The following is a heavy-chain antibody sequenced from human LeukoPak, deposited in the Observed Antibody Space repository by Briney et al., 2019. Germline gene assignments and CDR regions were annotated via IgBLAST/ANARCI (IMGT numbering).Heavy chain of an antibody. CDR1: GYTFTSYG. J-gene: IGHJ4*02. V-gene: IGHV1-18*01. Sequence: GASVTVSFKASGYTFTSYGISWVRQAPGQGLEWMGWISAYNGNTNYAQKLQGRVAMTTDTSTSTAYMELRSLRSDDTAVYYCARARVGATFDYWGQGTLVTVSS. D-gene: IGHD1-26*01. CDR2: ISAYNGNT. CDR3: ARARVGATFDY.